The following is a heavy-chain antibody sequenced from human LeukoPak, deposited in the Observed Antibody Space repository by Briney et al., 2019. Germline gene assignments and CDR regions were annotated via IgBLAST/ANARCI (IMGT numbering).Heavy chain of an antibody. Sequence: ASVKVSCRASGYTFTSYDINWVRQATGQGLEWMGWMDPNSADTGYAQKFQGRVTMTRNTSINTAYMELSSLRSEDTAVYYCARGLLLIDFWGQGTLVTVSS. J-gene: IGHJ4*02. D-gene: IGHD3-3*01. CDR1: GYTFTSYD. CDR3: ARGLLLIDF. V-gene: IGHV1-8*01. CDR2: MDPNSADT.